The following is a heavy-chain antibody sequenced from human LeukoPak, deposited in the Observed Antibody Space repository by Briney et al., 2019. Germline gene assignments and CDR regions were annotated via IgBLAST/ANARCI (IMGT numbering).Heavy chain of an antibody. D-gene: IGHD5-18*01. Sequence: GGSLRLSCAASGFTFSSYEMNWVRQAPGKGLEWVSYISSSGSTIYYADSVKGRFTISRDNAKNSLYLQMNSLRAEDTAVYYCARDGRGYSYGYRAFDIWGQGTMVTVSS. CDR2: ISSSGSTI. V-gene: IGHV3-48*03. CDR1: GFTFSSYE. CDR3: ARDGRGYSYGYRAFDI. J-gene: IGHJ3*02.